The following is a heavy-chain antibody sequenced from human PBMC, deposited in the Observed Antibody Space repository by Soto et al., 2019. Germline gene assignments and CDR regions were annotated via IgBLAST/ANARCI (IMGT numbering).Heavy chain of an antibody. D-gene: IGHD2-15*01. CDR2: ISLSGGST. CDR1: GFTFSSYA. J-gene: IGHJ4*02. V-gene: IGHV3-23*01. CDR3: AKFYCSGGSCYSYFDY. Sequence: GGSLRLSCAASGFTFSSYAMSWVRQAPGKGLEWVSAISLSGGSTYYADSVKGRFTISRDNSKNTLYLQMNSLRAEDTAVYYCAKFYCSGGSCYSYFDYWGQGTLVTVSS.